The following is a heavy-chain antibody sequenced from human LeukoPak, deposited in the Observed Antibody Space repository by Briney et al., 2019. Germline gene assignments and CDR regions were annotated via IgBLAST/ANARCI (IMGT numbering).Heavy chain of an antibody. Sequence: GGSLRLSCAASGFISTNAWMSWVRKAPGKGLEWVGRIKSKTDGGATDFAAPVKGRFSISRDDSKNTLYLQMNSLKTEDTAVYYCTTNPSTPLLWFGELLYDYWGQGTLVTVSS. V-gene: IGHV3-15*01. J-gene: IGHJ4*02. CDR2: IKSKTDGGAT. CDR3: TTNPSTPLLWFGELLYDY. CDR1: GFISTNAW. D-gene: IGHD3-10*01.